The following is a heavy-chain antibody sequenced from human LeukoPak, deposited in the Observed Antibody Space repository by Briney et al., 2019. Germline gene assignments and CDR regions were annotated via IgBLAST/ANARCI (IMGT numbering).Heavy chain of an antibody. D-gene: IGHD2-2*01. V-gene: IGHV3-21*01. CDR2: ISGSSSHI. J-gene: IGHJ4*02. Sequence: GGSLRHSCAASGYIFSGYSMNWVRQAPGKGLEWVSSISGSSSHISYADSVKGRFTISRDNAKNSLYVQLNSLRGDDTAVYYCARGVVPAAFDYWGQGTLVTVSS. CDR3: ARGVVPAAFDY. CDR1: GYIFSGYS.